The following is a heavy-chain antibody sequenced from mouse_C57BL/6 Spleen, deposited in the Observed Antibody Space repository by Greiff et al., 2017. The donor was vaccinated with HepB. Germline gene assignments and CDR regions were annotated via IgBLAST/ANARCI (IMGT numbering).Heavy chain of an antibody. J-gene: IGHJ3*01. Sequence: QVMLVESGPGLVQPSQSLSITCTVSGFSLTSYGVHWVRQSPGKGLEWLGVIWSGGSTDYNAAFISRLSISKDNSKSQVFFKMNSLQADDTAIYYCARYYYSNYLWFAYWGQGTLVTVSA. CDR1: GFSLTSYG. D-gene: IGHD2-5*01. CDR3: ARYYYSNYLWFAY. V-gene: IGHV2-2*01. CDR2: IWSGGST.